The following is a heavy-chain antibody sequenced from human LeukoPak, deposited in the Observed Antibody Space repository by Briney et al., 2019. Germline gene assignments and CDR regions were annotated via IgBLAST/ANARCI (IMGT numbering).Heavy chain of an antibody. CDR2: INPNSGGT. V-gene: IGHV1-2*02. D-gene: IGHD5-12*01. Sequence: ASVKVPCKASGGTFSSYAISWVRQAPGQGLEWMGWINPNSGGTNYAQKFQGRVTMTRDTSISTAYMELSRLRSDDTAVYYCARDPTRYSGYDSAYYFDYWGQGTLVTVSS. CDR1: GGTFSSYA. CDR3: ARDPTRYSGYDSAYYFDY. J-gene: IGHJ4*02.